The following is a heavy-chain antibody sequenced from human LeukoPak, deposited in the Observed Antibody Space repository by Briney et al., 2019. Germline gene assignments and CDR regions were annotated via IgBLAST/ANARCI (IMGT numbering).Heavy chain of an antibody. CDR1: GGSISNYY. CDR3: ARDHMTTHYYYYMDV. D-gene: IGHD4-11*01. V-gene: IGHV4-4*07. J-gene: IGHJ6*03. CDR2: MYTSGTT. Sequence: SETLSLTCTVSGGSISNYYCNWIRQPAGKPLEWIGRMYTSGTTNYNPSLKSRVTMSVDRSKNQFSLELGSVTAADTAVYYCARDHMTTHYYYYMDVWGKGTTVTVSS.